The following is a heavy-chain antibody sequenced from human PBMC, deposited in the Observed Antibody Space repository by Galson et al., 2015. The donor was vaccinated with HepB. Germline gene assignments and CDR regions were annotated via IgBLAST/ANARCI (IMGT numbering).Heavy chain of an antibody. D-gene: IGHD2-15*01. J-gene: IGHJ4*02. CDR2: INPNSGGT. V-gene: IGHV1-2*02. CDR3: ARIPGYCSGGSCSLFDY. CDR1: GYTFTGYY. Sequence: CKASGYTFTGYYLHWVRQAPGQGLEWMGWINPNSGGTNYAQKFQGRVTMTRDTSINTAYMELSRLRSDDTAVYYCARIPGYCSGGSCSLFDYWGQGTLVTVSS.